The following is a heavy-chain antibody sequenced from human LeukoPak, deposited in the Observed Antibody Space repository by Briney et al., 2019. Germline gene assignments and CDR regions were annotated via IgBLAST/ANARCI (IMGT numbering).Heavy chain of an antibody. CDR1: GGSISSGSAY. D-gene: IGHD2-15*01. Sequence: TLSLTCTVSGGSISSGSAYWSWIRQPAGKGLEWIGRIYTSGSTSYNPSLKSRVTISVDTSNNQFSLELSSVTAADTAVYYCASDRIEVDAFDIWGQGTMVTVSS. J-gene: IGHJ3*02. CDR2: IYTSGST. CDR3: ASDRIEVDAFDI. V-gene: IGHV4-61*02.